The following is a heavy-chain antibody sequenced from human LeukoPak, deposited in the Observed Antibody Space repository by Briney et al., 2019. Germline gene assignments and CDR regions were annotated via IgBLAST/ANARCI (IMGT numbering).Heavy chain of an antibody. CDR1: GGSIRSYY. CDR3: ARVYYSSSYDYWYFDL. Sequence: TSETLSLTCTVSGGSIRSYYWSWIRQPPGKGLEWIGYIYYSGSTNYNPSLKSRVTISVDTSKNQFSLKLSSVTAADTAVYYCARVYYSSSYDYWYFDLWGRGTLVTVSS. V-gene: IGHV4-59*01. CDR2: IYYSGST. J-gene: IGHJ2*01. D-gene: IGHD6-13*01.